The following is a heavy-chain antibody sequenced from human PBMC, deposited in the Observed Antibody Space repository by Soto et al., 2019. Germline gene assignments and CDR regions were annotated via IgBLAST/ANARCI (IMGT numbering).Heavy chain of an antibody. Sequence: GGSLRLSCAASGFTFSSYGMHWVRQAPGKGLEWVAVIWYDGSNKYYADSVKGRFTISRDNSKNTLYLQMNSLRAEDMAVYYCAKSPSLYYDFWSGYPNDYYFDYWGQGTLVTVSS. CDR1: GFTFSSYG. CDR3: AKSPSLYYDFWSGYPNDYYFDY. V-gene: IGHV3-33*06. J-gene: IGHJ4*02. CDR2: IWYDGSNK. D-gene: IGHD3-3*01.